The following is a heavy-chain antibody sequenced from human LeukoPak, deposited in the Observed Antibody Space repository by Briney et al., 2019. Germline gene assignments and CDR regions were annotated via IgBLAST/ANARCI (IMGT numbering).Heavy chain of an antibody. CDR1: GGSISSGGYS. CDR2: IYHSGST. CDR3: ARGRDGYKPDFDC. V-gene: IGHV4-30-2*01. Sequence: SETLSLTCAVSGGSISSGGYSWSWIRQPPGKGLEWIGYIYHSGSTYYNPSLKSRVTISVDRSKNQFSLKLSSVTAADTAVYYCARGRDGYKPDFDCWGQGTLVTVSS. D-gene: IGHD5-24*01. J-gene: IGHJ4*02.